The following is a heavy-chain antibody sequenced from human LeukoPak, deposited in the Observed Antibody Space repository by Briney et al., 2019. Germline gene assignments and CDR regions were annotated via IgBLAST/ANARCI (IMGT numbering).Heavy chain of an antibody. CDR3: ARVEVHGQSDY. CDR1: GGSISSYY. V-gene: IGHV4-59*04. D-gene: IGHD1-1*01. Sequence: SESLSLTCTVSGGSISSYYWSWIRRAPGKGLEWIGNIYYSGSTYYNPSFKSRVTLSVDTPKNQFALKLSSVTAADTAVYYCARVEVHGQSDYWGQGTLVTVSS. J-gene: IGHJ4*02. CDR2: IYYSGST.